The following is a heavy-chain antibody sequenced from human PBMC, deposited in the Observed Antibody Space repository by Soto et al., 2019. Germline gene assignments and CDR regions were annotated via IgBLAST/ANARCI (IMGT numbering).Heavy chain of an antibody. V-gene: IGHV4-31*03. D-gene: IGHD2-15*01. CDR1: CGSISSGGYY. Sequence: SETLSLTCTVSCGSISSGGYYWGWILQHPVKGLEWIGYIYYSGSTYYNSSLKSRVTISVDTSKNQFSLKLSSVTAADTAVYYCARDRLVVAATNLTTTNYGMDVWGQTTTVSVSS. CDR3: ARDRLVVAATNLTTTNYGMDV. CDR2: IYYSGST. J-gene: IGHJ6*02.